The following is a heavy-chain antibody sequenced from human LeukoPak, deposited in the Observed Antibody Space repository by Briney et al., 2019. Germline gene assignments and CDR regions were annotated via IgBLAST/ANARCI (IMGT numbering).Heavy chain of an antibody. D-gene: IGHD3-10*01. CDR1: GGSISSSSYY. Sequence: SETLSLTCTVSGGSISSSSYYWGWIRQPPGKGLEWIGSIYYSGSTYYNPSLKSRVTISVDTSKNQFSLKLSSVTAADTAVYYCARTPDYVWFGEFPPAFDYWGQGTLVTVSS. CDR3: ARTPDYVWFGEFPPAFDY. J-gene: IGHJ4*02. CDR2: IYYSGST. V-gene: IGHV4-39*07.